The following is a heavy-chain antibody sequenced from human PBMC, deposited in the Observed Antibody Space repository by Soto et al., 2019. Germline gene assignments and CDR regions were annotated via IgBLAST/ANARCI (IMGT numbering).Heavy chain of an antibody. CDR1: GGSISSSSYY. D-gene: IGHD3-22*01. V-gene: IGHV4-39*01. Sequence: LSETLSLTCTVSGGSISSSSYYWGWIRQPPGKGLEWIGSIYYSGSTYYNPSLKSRVTISVDTSKNQFSLKLSSVTAADTAVYYCARHLNYYDSSGYYYSAFGIWGQGTMVTVSS. CDR2: IYYSGST. J-gene: IGHJ3*02. CDR3: ARHLNYYDSSGYYYSAFGI.